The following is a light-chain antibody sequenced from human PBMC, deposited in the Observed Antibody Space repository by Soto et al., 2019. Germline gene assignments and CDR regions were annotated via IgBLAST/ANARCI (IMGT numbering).Light chain of an antibody. CDR3: SSYAGSNNHVV. CDR2: AVS. J-gene: IGLJ2*01. Sequence: QSVLTQPPSASGSPGQSVTISCTGTNSDVGGYDYVSWYQQHPGKAPKLIIYAVSKRPSGVPDRFSGSKSGNTASLTVSGLQPDDETDYYCSSYAGSNNHVVFGGGTKLTVL. V-gene: IGLV2-8*01. CDR1: NSDVGGYDY.